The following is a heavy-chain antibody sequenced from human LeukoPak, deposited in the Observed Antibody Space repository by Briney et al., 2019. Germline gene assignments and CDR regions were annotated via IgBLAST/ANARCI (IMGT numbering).Heavy chain of an antibody. CDR3: VRDATTRSAFDI. V-gene: IGHV3-74*01. J-gene: IGHJ3*02. CDR1: GFTFSSYW. CDR2: INSDGSST. Sequence: GGSLRLPCAASGFTFSSYWMHWVRQAPGKGLVWVSRINSDGSSTSYADSVKGRFTISRDNAKNTLYLQMNSLRAEDTAVYYCVRDATTRSAFDIWGQGTMVTVSS. D-gene: IGHD5-12*01.